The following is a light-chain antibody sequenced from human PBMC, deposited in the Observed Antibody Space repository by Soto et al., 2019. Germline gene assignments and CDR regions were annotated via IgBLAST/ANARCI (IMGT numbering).Light chain of an antibody. J-gene: IGLJ1*01. CDR3: SSYTRSNTLEYV. CDR1: IGDVGGYDY. Sequence: QSALAQPASVSGSPGQSITISCAGSIGDVGGYDYVSWYQQHPGKAPKLIIHEVSNRPPGVSNRFSGSKSGITASLTISGLQAEDEADYYCSSYTRSNTLEYVFGTGTKVTVL. CDR2: EVS. V-gene: IGLV2-14*01.